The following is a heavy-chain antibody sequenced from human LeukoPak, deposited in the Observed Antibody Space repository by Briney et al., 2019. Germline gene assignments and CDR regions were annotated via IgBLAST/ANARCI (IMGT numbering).Heavy chain of an antibody. V-gene: IGHV3-33*08. J-gene: IGHJ4*02. CDR2: IWYDGGNK. CDR3: ARVAPMYSSSLYYLDY. D-gene: IGHD6-13*01. Sequence: PGGSLRLSCAASGFTFSTYWMHWVRQAPGKGLEWVAVIWYDGGNKYYADSVKGRFTVSRDNSKNTLYLQMNSLRAEDTAVYYCARVAPMYSSSLYYLDYWGQGTLVTVSS. CDR1: GFTFSTYW.